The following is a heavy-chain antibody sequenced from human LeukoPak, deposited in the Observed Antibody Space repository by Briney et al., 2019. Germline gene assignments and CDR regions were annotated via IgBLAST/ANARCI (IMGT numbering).Heavy chain of an antibody. J-gene: IGHJ4*02. D-gene: IGHD3-3*01. CDR3: ARELRRVLRFLPGPD. CDR1: GGSISSYY. CDR2: IYYSGST. V-gene: IGHV4-59*12. Sequence: PSETLSLTCSVSGGSISSYYWSWIRQPPGKGLEWIGYIYYSGSTNYSPSLKSRVTISVDTSKNQFSLKLSSVTAADTAVYYCARELRRVLRFLPGPDWGQGTLVTVSS.